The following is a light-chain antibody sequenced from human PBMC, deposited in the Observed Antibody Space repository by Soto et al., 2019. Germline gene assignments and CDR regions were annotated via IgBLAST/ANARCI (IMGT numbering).Light chain of an antibody. J-gene: IGKJ1*01. CDR3: QHWWT. V-gene: IGKV1-5*03. Sequence: IQMTQSPSTLSASVGDRVTITCRASQSISSWLAWYQQKPGKAPKLLIYKASSLESGVPSRFSGSGSGTEFTLTISSLQPDDFATYYCQHWWTFGQGTKVDIK. CDR2: KAS. CDR1: QSISSW.